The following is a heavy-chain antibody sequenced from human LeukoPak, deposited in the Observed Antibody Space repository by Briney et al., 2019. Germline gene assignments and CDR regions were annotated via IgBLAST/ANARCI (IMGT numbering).Heavy chain of an antibody. CDR1: GFTFKDAW. V-gene: IGHV3-15*01. Sequence: GGSLRLSCQVSGFTFKDAWMNWVRQAPGRGLEWVARIKARATGGTADADYAAPVKGRFTISRDDSNNVVSLQMSSLKSEDAAVYYCTTGLCIGTACHWDDAFYVWGQGTAVTVSS. J-gene: IGHJ3*01. CDR3: TTGLCIGTACHWDDAFYV. D-gene: IGHD2-2*01. CDR2: IKARATGGTA.